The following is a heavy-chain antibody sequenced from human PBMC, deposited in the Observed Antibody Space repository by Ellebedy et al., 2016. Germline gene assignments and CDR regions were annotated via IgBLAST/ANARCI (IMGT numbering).Heavy chain of an antibody. J-gene: IGHJ4*02. D-gene: IGHD3-10*01. Sequence: GGSLRLXXTASGFALSDYYMNWVRQAPGKGLEWVSYISSSSTYIEYADFVRGRFTTSRDNAKNSLFLEMNTLRVEDTAVYYCARRKFHASETFSLESWGQGILVTVSS. CDR3: ARRKFHASETFSLES. CDR1: GFALSDYY. CDR2: ISSSSTYI. V-gene: IGHV3-11*03.